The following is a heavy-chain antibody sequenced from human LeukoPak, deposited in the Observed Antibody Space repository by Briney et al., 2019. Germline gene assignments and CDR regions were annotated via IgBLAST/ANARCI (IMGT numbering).Heavy chain of an antibody. J-gene: IGHJ6*03. D-gene: IGHD3-3*01. V-gene: IGHV4-59*01. CDR3: ASATYYDFWSGPPYYYYYMDV. Sequence: SETLSLTCTVSGGSISSYYWSWIRQPPGKGLEWIGYIYYSGSTNYNPSLKSRVTLSVDTSKNQFSLKLSSVTAADTAVYYCASATYYDFWSGPPYYYYYMDVWGKGTTVTVSS. CDR1: GGSISSYY. CDR2: IYYSGST.